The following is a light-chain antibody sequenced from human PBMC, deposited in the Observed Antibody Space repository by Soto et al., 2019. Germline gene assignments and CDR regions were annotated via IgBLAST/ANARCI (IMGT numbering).Light chain of an antibody. Sequence: DIQMTQSPSSLSASVGDRVTITCRASQGIYNYLAWYQQKPGKAPKLLIYAASTLEAGVPSGFSASGSGTDFTLTTSSLQPEDVATYYGHKYNSSLLTFGQGTRLEIK. CDR2: AAS. J-gene: IGKJ5*01. CDR1: QGIYNY. CDR3: HKYNSSLLT. V-gene: IGKV1-27*01.